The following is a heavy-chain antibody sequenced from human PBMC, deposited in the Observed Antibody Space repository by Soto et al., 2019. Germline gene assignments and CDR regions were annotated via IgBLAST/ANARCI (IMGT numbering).Heavy chain of an antibody. Sequence: TSETLCLTCTVSGVSISSYYWSWIRQPPGKGLEWIGYIYYSGSTNYNPSLKSRVTISVDTSKNQFSLKLSSVTAADTAVYYCARRWGRSFDYWGRGTLVTVS. CDR1: GVSISSYY. V-gene: IGHV4-59*08. CDR3: ARRWGRSFDY. D-gene: IGHD2-15*01. J-gene: IGHJ4*02. CDR2: IYYSGST.